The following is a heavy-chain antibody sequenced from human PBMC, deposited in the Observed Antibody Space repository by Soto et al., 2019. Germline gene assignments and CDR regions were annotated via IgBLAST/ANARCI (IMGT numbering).Heavy chain of an antibody. J-gene: IGHJ6*03. Sequence: SETLSLTCAVYGGSFSGYYWSWIRQPPGKGLEWIGEINHSGSTNYNPSLKSRVTISVDTSKNQFSLKLSSVTAADTAVYYCARAARRFGELSGASMDVWGKGTTVTVSS. D-gene: IGHD3-10*01. V-gene: IGHV4-34*01. CDR1: GGSFSGYY. CDR3: ARAARRFGELSGASMDV. CDR2: INHSGST.